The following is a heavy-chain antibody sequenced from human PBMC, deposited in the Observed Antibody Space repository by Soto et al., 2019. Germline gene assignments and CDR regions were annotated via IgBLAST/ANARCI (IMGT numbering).Heavy chain of an antibody. CDR1: GYTLSTNSF. V-gene: IGHV1-46*03. J-gene: IGHJ4*02. CDR3: IGEERGLRCFDG. Sequence: QVHLVQSGAEVKEPGASVKLSCQASGYTLSTNSFVHWVRQAPGQGLEWMGLIDPSGVTTIYAPKXXGXXTLIRDLSTSTVYMDLSSLRSEDTALYYCIGEERGLRCFDGWGQGTLVSVSA. CDR2: IDPSGVTT. D-gene: IGHD2-15*01.